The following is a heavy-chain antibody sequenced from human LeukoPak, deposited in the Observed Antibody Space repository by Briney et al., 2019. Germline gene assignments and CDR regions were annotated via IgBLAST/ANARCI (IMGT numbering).Heavy chain of an antibody. J-gene: IGHJ4*02. CDR2: IHTSGST. CDR1: GGSISSYY. D-gene: IGHD6-19*01. V-gene: IGHV4-4*07. Sequence: SETLSLTCTVSGGSISSYYWSWIRQPAGKGLEWIGRIHTSGSTNYNPSLKSRVTMSVDTSKNQFSLKLSSVTAADTAVYYCARGSVAGTELDYWGQGTLVTVSS. CDR3: ARGSVAGTELDY.